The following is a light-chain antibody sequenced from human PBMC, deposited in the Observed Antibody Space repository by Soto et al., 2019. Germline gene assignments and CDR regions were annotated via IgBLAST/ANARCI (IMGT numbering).Light chain of an antibody. Sequence: DIQLTQSPSFLSASVGDRVTITCRASQGIRSYLAWYQQRPGKAPELLIYGASTLRPGGASRFSGSGSGTGFTLTISSLQPEDFATYFCQQLNTFPPFFTFGPGTKVDIK. CDR2: GAS. V-gene: IGKV1-9*01. J-gene: IGKJ3*01. CDR1: QGIRSY. CDR3: QQLNTFPPFFT.